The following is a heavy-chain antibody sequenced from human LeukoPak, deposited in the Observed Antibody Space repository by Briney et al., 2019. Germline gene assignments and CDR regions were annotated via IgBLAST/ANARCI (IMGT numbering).Heavy chain of an antibody. CDR2: ISSSSNNI. CDR1: GFAFSDYY. Sequence: GGSLRLSCAASGFAFSDYYMSWIRQAPGKGLEWVSYISSSSNNIHYANSVRGRFTISRDNAKNSVYLQMNSLRAEDTAIYYCARAAGWFDPWGQGTLVTVSS. J-gene: IGHJ5*02. V-gene: IGHV3-11*01. CDR3: ARAAGWFDP.